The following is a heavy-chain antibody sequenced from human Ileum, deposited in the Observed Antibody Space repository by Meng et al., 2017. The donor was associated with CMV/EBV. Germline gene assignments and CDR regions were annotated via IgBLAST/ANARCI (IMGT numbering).Heavy chain of an antibody. CDR1: GFDLSKFS. Sequence: SGFDLSKFSLGWVRQAPGKGLEWVSSISASGRIDYAASVKGHFAISRDIATSTLYLQMTSLRGDDTAIYFCAKDEGAGGTTFFDHWGQGTLVTVSS. J-gene: IGHJ4*02. D-gene: IGHD1-1*01. CDR3: AKDEGAGGTTFFDH. CDR2: ISASGRI. V-gene: IGHV3-23*01.